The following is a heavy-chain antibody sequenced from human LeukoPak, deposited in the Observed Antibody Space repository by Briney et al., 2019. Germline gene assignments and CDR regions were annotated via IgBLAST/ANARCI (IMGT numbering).Heavy chain of an antibody. V-gene: IGHV6-1*01. J-gene: IGHJ5*02. CDR3: AKGYCSSTSCRHNWFDP. CDR2: TYYRSKWYN. CDR1: GDSVSSNSAA. Sequence: QTLSLTCAISGDSVSSNSAAWNWIRQSPSRGLEWLGRTYYRSKWYNDYAVSVKSRITINPDTSKNQFSLQLNSVTPEDTAVYYCAKGYCSSTSCRHNWFDPWGQGTLVTVSS. D-gene: IGHD2-2*01.